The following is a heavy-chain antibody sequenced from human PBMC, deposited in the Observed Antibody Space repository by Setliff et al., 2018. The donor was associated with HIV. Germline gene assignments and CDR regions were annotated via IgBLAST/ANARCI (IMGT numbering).Heavy chain of an antibody. Sequence: PGGSLRLSCAASNFTFSFYGMHWVRQAPGKGLEWVAFTPNDGSYKNYADSVKGRFTISRDNSKNTLYLQMDSLRAEDTAVYYCTKDRPPYSSSWYGQHFDYWGQGTLVTVSS. D-gene: IGHD6-13*01. J-gene: IGHJ4*02. V-gene: IGHV3-30*02. CDR3: TKDRPPYSSSWYGQHFDY. CDR1: NFTFSFYG. CDR2: TPNDGSYK.